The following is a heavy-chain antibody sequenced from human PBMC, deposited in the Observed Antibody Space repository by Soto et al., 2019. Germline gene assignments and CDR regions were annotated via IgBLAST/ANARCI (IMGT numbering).Heavy chain of an antibody. V-gene: IGHV3-30*18. Sequence: GGSLRLSCAASGFTFSSYGMHWVRQAPGKGLEWVAVISYDGSNKYYADSVKGRFTISRDNSKNTLYLQMNSLRAEDTAVYYCAKDRLLGRDIVVVPAAIPDYWGQGTLVTVSS. CDR3: AKDRLLGRDIVVVPAAIPDY. J-gene: IGHJ4*02. CDR1: GFTFSSYG. CDR2: ISYDGSNK. D-gene: IGHD2-2*02.